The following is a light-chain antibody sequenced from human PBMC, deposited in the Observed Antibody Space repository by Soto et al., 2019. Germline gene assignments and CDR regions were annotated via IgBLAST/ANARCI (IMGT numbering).Light chain of an antibody. V-gene: IGKV3-20*01. CDR2: GAS. Sequence: EIVLTQSPATPSLSPGEGATLSCRASHSVASTYLAWYQQKPGLAPRLIIYGASNRASGTPDRFSGGGSGTDFTLTISRLDPEDFAVYYCQQYGSSSFTFGQGTKLEIK. CDR3: QQYGSSSFT. J-gene: IGKJ2*01. CDR1: HSVASTY.